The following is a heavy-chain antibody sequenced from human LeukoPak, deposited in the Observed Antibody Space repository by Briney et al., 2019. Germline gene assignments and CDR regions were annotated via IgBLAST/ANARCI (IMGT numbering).Heavy chain of an antibody. CDR2: INHSGST. CDR3: ARGDYDLWSGYYFGY. CDR1: GGSFSGYY. D-gene: IGHD3-3*01. J-gene: IGHJ4*02. V-gene: IGHV4-34*01. Sequence: SETLSLTCAVYGGSFSGYYWSWIRQPPGKGLEWIGEINHSGSTNYNPSLKSRVTISVDTSKNQFSLKLSSVTAADTAVYYCARGDYDLWSGYYFGYWGQGTLVTVSS.